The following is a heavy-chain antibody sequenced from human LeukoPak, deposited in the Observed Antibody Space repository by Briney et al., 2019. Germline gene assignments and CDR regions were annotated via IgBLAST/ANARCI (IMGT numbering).Heavy chain of an antibody. D-gene: IGHD6-13*01. J-gene: IGHJ4*02. CDR2: ISAYNGNT. CDR3: ASRHITAKNFDY. CDR1: GYTFTSYG. V-gene: IGHV1-18*01. Sequence: ASVKVSCKGSGYTFTSYGISWVGQAPGQGREGMGWISAYNGNTNYAQKLQGRVTMTTDTSTTTAFMELRSLRFDDTAVYYCASRHITAKNFDYWGQGTLVTVSS.